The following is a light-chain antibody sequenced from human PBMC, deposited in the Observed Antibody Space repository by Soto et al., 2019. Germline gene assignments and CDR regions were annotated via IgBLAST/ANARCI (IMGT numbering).Light chain of an antibody. CDR3: QSYDSSNVL. J-gene: IGLJ2*01. CDR2: EDN. V-gene: IGLV6-57*04. Sequence: NFMLTQPHSVSESPGKTVTISCTRSSGSIASNYVQWYQQRPGSAPTTVIYEDNQRPSGVPARFSGSIDSSSNSASLTISGLKTEDAADYYGQSYDSSNVLFGGGTKLTVL. CDR1: SGSIASNY.